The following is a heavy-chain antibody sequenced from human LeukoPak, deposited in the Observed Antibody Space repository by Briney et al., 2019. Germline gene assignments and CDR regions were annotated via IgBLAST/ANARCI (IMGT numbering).Heavy chain of an antibody. J-gene: IGHJ4*02. CDR2: IKQDGSEK. CDR1: GFTFSSYG. CDR3: ARGSSWRDFDY. Sequence: GGSLRLSCAASGFTFSSYGMHWVRQAPGKGLEWVANIKQDGSEKYYVDSVKGRFTISRDNAKNSLYLQMNSLRAEDTAVYYCARGSSWRDFDYWGQGTLVTVSS. D-gene: IGHD6-13*01. V-gene: IGHV3-7*01.